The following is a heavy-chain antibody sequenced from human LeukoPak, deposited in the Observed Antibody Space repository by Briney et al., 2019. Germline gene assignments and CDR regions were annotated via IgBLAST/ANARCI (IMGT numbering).Heavy chain of an antibody. CDR1: GFAFNNYA. V-gene: IGHV3-23*01. CDR2: ISGSGDRT. J-gene: IGHJ4*02. CDR3: EGTYYYDSSDDY. D-gene: IGHD3-22*01. Sequence: GGSLRLSCTASGFAFNNYAMSWVRQAPGKGLEWVSLISGSGDRTYYADSVKGRFTISRDNSKNTLYLQMNSLRAEDTAVYYCEGTYYYDSSDDYWGQGTLVTVSS.